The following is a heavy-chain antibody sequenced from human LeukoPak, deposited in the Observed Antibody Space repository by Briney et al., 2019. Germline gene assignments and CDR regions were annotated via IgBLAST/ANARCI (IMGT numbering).Heavy chain of an antibody. CDR1: GGTFSSYA. J-gene: IGHJ6*03. CDR3: ARAKGGARDYYYYYMDV. V-gene: IGHV1-69*06. CDR2: IIPIFGTA. Sequence: ASVKVSCKASGGTFSSYAISWVRQAPGQGLEWMGGIIPIFGTANYAQKFQGRVTITADKSTSTAYMELRSLRSDDTAVYYCARAKGGARDYYYYYMDVWGKGTTVAVSS. D-gene: IGHD1-26*01.